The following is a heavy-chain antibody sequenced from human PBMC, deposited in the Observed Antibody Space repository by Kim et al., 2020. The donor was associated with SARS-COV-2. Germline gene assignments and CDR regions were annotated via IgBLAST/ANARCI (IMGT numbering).Heavy chain of an antibody. CDR2: ISGDSTSEI. D-gene: IGHD4-17*01. CDR3: VREARRAYGPPDY. J-gene: IGHJ4*02. V-gene: IGHV3-11*05. Sequence: GGSLRLSCAASGFTFSDYYMGWIRQAPGKGPEWLSYISGDSTSEISYADSARGRFTISRDNPKNSLYLQMNSLRDEDTAVYYCVREARRAYGPPDYWGQGTLVTVSS. CDR1: GFTFSDYY.